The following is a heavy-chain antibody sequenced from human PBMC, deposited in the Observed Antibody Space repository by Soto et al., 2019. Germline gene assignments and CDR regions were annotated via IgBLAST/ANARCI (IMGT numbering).Heavy chain of an antibody. Sequence: ASVKVSCKASGYTFASYYMHWVRQAPGQGLEWMGIINPSGGSTSYAQKFQGRVTMTRDTSTSTVYMELSSLRSEDTAVYYCARHCSSTSCYAHTDHDSWGQGTLVTVSS. D-gene: IGHD2-2*01. J-gene: IGHJ5*01. CDR3: ARHCSSTSCYAHTDHDS. CDR2: INPSGGST. CDR1: GYTFASYY. V-gene: IGHV1-46*01.